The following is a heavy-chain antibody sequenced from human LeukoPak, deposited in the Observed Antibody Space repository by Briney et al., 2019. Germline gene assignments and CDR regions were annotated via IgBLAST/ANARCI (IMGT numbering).Heavy chain of an antibody. CDR2: ISYDGSNK. J-gene: IGHJ4*02. Sequence: GGSLRLSCAASGFTFSSYGMHWVRQAPGKGLEWVAVISYDGSNKYYADSVKGRFTISRDNSKNTLYLQMNSLRAEDTAVYYCAKARSLGVTAAINYWGQGTLVTVSS. V-gene: IGHV3-30*18. D-gene: IGHD2-2*02. CDR1: GFTFSSYG. CDR3: AKARSLGVTAAINY.